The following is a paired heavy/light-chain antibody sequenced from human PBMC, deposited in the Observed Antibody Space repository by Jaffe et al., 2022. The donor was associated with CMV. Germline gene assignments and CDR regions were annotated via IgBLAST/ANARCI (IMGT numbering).Heavy chain of an antibody. J-gene: IGHJ4*02. CDR3: ATIGYCSIASCYGEFDY. CDR2: ISTSSGYI. Sequence: EVQLVESGGGLVKPGGSLRLSCAASGFTFSQYGMNWVRQAPGKGLEWVSSISTSSGYIFYADSVKGRFTISRDDAKNSLYLQMNSLRAEDTAVYYCATIGYCSIASCYGEFDYWGQGTLVTVSS. D-gene: IGHD2-2*01. CDR1: GFTFSQYG. V-gene: IGHV3-21*01.
Light chain of an antibody. J-gene: IGKJ4*01. CDR2: AAS. Sequence: DIQMTQSPSSLSASVGDRVTITCRASQSISNYLNWYQQKPGKAPNLLIYAASNLQSGVPTRFSGSGSGTDFTLSISSLQPEDFATYYCQQTHRSVSTFGGGTKVELK. CDR1: QSISNY. V-gene: IGKV1-39*01. CDR3: QQTHRSVST.